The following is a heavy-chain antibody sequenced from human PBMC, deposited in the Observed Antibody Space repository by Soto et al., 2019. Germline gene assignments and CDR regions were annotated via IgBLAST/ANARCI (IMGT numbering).Heavy chain of an antibody. CDR2: ISGSGGST. CDR1: GFTFSSYA. V-gene: IGHV3-23*01. J-gene: IGHJ4*02. Sequence: EVQLLESGGGLVQPGGSLRLSCAASGFTFSSYAMSWVRQAPGKGLEWVSAISGSGGSTYYADSVKGWFTISRDNSKNTLYLQMNSLRAEDTAVYYCAKTYLDRGYCSGGSCYSLDYWGQGTLVTVSS. D-gene: IGHD2-15*01. CDR3: AKTYLDRGYCSGGSCYSLDY.